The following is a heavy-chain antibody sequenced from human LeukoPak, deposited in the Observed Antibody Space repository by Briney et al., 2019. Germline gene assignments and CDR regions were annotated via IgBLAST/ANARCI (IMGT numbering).Heavy chain of an antibody. CDR2: IKEREKT. J-gene: IGHJ4*02. Sequence: PSETLSLTCAVYGGTLSGYYWSWIRQPPGKGREWIGEIKEREKTNYNPSLKSRVPISIDTSKNQFSLKLSSVTAADTAVYYCAREGLRNVHSPLGYWGQGTLVTVSP. V-gene: IGHV4-34*01. CDR3: AREGLRNVHSPLGY. CDR1: GGTLSGYY. D-gene: IGHD4-11*01.